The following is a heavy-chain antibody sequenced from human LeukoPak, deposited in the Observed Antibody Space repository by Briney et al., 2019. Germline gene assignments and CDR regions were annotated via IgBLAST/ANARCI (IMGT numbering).Heavy chain of an antibody. CDR2: ISSSSSTI. V-gene: IGHV3-48*01. Sequence: GGSLRLSCAASGFTFSSYSMNWVRQAPGKGLEWVSYISSSSSTIYYADSVKGRFTVSRDNAKNSLDLQMNSLRSEDTAVYYCVRDRGISFYFDYWGQGTLVTVSS. CDR1: GFTFSSYS. D-gene: IGHD3-16*02. CDR3: VRDRGISFYFDY. J-gene: IGHJ4*02.